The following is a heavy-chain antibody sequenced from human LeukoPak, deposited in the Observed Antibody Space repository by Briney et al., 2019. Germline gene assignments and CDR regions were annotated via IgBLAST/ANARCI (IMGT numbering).Heavy chain of an antibody. CDR1: GDSTSRYY. D-gene: IGHD3-16*01. Sequence: SETLSLTCTVSGDSTSRYYWNWIRQPPGKGLEWIGYSSYSGSTNYNPSLKSRVTISVDTSKNQLPLRLSSVTAADTAVYYCVRDDYGFMDVWGKGTTVTVSS. J-gene: IGHJ6*03. CDR3: VRDDYGFMDV. CDR2: SSYSGST. V-gene: IGHV4-59*01.